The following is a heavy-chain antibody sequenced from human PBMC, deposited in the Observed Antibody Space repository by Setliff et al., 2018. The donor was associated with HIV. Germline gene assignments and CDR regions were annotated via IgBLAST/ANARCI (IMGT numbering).Heavy chain of an antibody. V-gene: IGHV3-15*01. Sequence: SLRLSCTVSGFTFTFSNAWMNWVRQAPGKGREWVGRIKRKTDGGTTDYAAPVKGRFSISREDSRNTLYLQMDNLKTDDTAMYYCTTDWGGGGGAPLDPWGQGTLVTVSS. J-gene: IGHJ5*02. CDR1: GFTFTFSNAW. CDR3: TTDWGGGGGAPLDP. CDR2: IKRKTDGGTT. D-gene: IGHD2-21*01.